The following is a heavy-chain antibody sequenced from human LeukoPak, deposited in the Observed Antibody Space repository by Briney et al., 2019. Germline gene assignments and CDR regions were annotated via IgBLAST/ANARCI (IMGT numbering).Heavy chain of an antibody. CDR2: ISSSSSYI. CDR1: GFTFSSYS. CDR3: ARDLWVSVATMRLYYYYGMDV. D-gene: IGHD5-12*01. Sequence: PGGSLRLSCAASGFTFSSYSMNWVRQAPGKGLEWVSSISSSSSYIYYADSVKGRFTISRDNAKNSLYLQMNSLRAEDTAVYYCARDLWVSVATMRLYYYYGMDVWGQGTTVTVSS. J-gene: IGHJ6*02. V-gene: IGHV3-21*01.